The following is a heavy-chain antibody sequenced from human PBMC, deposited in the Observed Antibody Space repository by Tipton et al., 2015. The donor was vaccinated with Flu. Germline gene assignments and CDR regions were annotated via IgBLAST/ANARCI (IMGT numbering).Heavy chain of an antibody. V-gene: IGHV1-8*01. J-gene: IGHJ6*02. D-gene: IGHD2-2*01. Sequence: QLVQSGAEVKKPGASVKVSCKASGYTFTSYDINWVRQATGQGLEWMGWMNPNSGNTGYAQKFQGRVTMTRNTSISTAYMELSSLRSEDTAVYYCARVVVPAATPNYYYYYGMDFWGQGTTVTVSS. CDR3: ARVVVPAATPNYYYYYGMDF. CDR2: MNPNSGNT. CDR1: GYTFTSYD.